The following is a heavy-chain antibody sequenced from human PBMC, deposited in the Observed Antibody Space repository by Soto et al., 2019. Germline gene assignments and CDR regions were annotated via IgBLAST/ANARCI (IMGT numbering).Heavy chain of an antibody. J-gene: IGHJ5*02. V-gene: IGHV1-69*08. CDR3: ARDNYDFWNGYSYNWFDL. D-gene: IGHD3-3*01. Sequence: QVQLVQSGAEAKKPGSSVKVSCMASGGAFNNYMISWVRQAPGQGLEWLGRINPTLGTASYAQRFQGRVTISADISMSTSYMELSSLRSEDTALYFCARDNYDFWNGYSYNWFDLWGQGTLVTVSS. CDR1: GGAFNNYM. CDR2: INPTLGTA.